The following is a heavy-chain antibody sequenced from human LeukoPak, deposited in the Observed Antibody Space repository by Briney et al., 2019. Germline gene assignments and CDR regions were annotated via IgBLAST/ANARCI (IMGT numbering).Heavy chain of an antibody. CDR3: ARVREGYCSSTSCYTSYYYYYMDV. CDR1: GGSISSYY. J-gene: IGHJ6*03. Sequence: PSETLSLTCTVSGGSISSYYWSWIRQPPGKGLEWIGYIYYSGSTNYNPSLKSRVTISVDTSKNQFSLKLSSVTAADTAVYYCARVREGYCSSTSCYTSYYYYYMDVWGKGTTVTVSS. CDR2: IYYSGST. V-gene: IGHV4-59*01. D-gene: IGHD2-2*02.